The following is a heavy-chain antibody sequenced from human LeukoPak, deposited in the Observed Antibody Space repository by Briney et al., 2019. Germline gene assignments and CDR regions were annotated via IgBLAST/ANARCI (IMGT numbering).Heavy chain of an antibody. J-gene: IGHJ4*02. CDR2: ISYGGTT. CDR3: ARHYSPQYYYDSSGYYRKSDY. CDR1: GGSISSGTYH. Sequence: PSQTLSLTCPVSGGSISSGTYHWSWIRQYPGKGLEWIGHISYGGTTYYNPSLKSRVTISVDTSKNQFSLKLSSVTAADTAVYYCARHYSPQYYYDSSGYYRKSDYWGQGTLVTVSS. V-gene: IGHV4-30-4*08. D-gene: IGHD3-22*01.